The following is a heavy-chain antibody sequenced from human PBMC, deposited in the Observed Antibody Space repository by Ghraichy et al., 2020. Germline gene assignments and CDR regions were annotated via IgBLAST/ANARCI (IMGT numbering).Heavy chain of an antibody. CDR1: GGSFSGYY. Sequence: SETLSLTCAVYGGSFSGYYWSWIHQPPGKGLEWIGEINHSGSTNYNPSLKSRVTISVDTSKNQFSLKLSSVTAADTAVYYCAGGYSGYDYVRWFDPWGQGTLVTVSS. V-gene: IGHV4-34*01. J-gene: IGHJ5*02. D-gene: IGHD5-12*01. CDR3: AGGYSGYDYVRWFDP. CDR2: INHSGST.